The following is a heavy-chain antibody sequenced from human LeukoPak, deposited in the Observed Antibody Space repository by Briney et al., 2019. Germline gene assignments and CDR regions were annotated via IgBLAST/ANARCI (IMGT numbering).Heavy chain of an antibody. J-gene: IGHJ3*02. CDR3: AAYVLLWFGELLNAFDI. V-gene: IGHV3-23*01. D-gene: IGHD3-10*01. Sequence: GGSLRLSCAASGFTFSSYAMSWVRQAPGKGLEWVSAISGSGGSTYYADSVKGRFTISRDNSKNTLYLQMNSLRAEDTALYYCAAYVLLWFGELLNAFDIWGQGTMVTVSS. CDR1: GFTFSSYA. CDR2: ISGSGGST.